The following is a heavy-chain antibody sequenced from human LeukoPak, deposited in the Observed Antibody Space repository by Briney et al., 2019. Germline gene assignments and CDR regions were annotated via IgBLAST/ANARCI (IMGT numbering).Heavy chain of an antibody. V-gene: IGHV4-39*07. CDR3: ARIDPYYYDSTPGDY. J-gene: IGHJ4*02. CDR2: IYYSGST. CDR1: GGSISSSSYY. Sequence: PSETLSLTCTVSGGSISSSSYYWGWIRQPPGKGLEWIGSIYYSGSTYYNPSLKSRVTISVDTSKNQFSLKLGSVTAADTAVYYCARIDPYYYDSTPGDYWGQGTLVTVSS. D-gene: IGHD3-22*01.